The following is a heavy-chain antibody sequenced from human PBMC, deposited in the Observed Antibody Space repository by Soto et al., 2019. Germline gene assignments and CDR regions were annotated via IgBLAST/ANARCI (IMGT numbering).Heavy chain of an antibody. CDR1: GFTFGTYI. V-gene: IGHV3-21*01. J-gene: IGHJ6*02. CDR2: IGTTSSYI. D-gene: IGHD2-21*02. Sequence: ESGGGLVKPGGSLRLSCAASGFTFGTYIMNWVRQAPGKGLEWVSSIGTTSSYIYYADSVRGRFTISRDNARDSLYLQMSSLRAEDTAVYYCARVMCGDCSTYYYYSMDVWGQGTTVTVSS. CDR3: ARVMCGDCSTYYYYSMDV.